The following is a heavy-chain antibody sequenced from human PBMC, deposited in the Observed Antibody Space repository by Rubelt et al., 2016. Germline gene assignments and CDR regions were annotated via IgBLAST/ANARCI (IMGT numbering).Heavy chain of an antibody. Sequence: QVQLVQSGAEVKRPGASVKVSCKASGYPFATYAMHWVRQAPGQRLEWMGWIDAGNGDTKYSINLQGRVTFTGDTSASTAYMGLSSLRSEDSAVYYCARFALPAVTTAYYYYALDVWGQGTTVTVSS. V-gene: IGHV1-3*01. D-gene: IGHD4-17*01. J-gene: IGHJ6*01. CDR1: GYPFATYA. CDR2: IDAGNGDT. CDR3: ARFALPAVTTAYYYYALDV.